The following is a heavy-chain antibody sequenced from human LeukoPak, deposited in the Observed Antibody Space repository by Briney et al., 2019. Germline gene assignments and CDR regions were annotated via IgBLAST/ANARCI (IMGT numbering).Heavy chain of an antibody. J-gene: IGHJ4*02. V-gene: IGHV3-7*01. Sequence: GGSLRLSCAASGFTFSSYWMSWVRQAPGKGLEWVANIKQDGSEKYYVDSVKGRFTISRDNAKNSLYLQMNSLRAEDTAVYYCARGNDYGDSDFDYWGQGTLVTVSS. D-gene: IGHD4-17*01. CDR2: IKQDGSEK. CDR3: ARGNDYGDSDFDY. CDR1: GFTFSSYW.